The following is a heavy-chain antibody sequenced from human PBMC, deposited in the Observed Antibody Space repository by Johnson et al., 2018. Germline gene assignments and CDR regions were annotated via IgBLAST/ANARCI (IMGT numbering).Heavy chain of an antibody. D-gene: IGHD6-19*01. CDR3: ARGGRSGYGGGWGHYLDS. J-gene: IGHJ4*02. V-gene: IGHV4-39*07. Sequence: QVQLQESGPGLVRPSETLSVTCTVSGDSISSNPYYWGWIRQSPGEGLEWIGSFSYSGNTYYSPSLRGRVTISIDTSKNQFSLRLSSVTVADTAVYFCARGGRSGYGGGWGHYLDSWGQGALVTVSS. CDR1: GDSISSNPYY. CDR2: FSYSGNT.